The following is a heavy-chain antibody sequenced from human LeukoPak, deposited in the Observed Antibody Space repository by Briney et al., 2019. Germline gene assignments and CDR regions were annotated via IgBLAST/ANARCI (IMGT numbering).Heavy chain of an antibody. Sequence: SETLSLTCAVSSYSISSGYYWGWIRQPPGKGLEWIGTIYRSGSTYYNPSFESRVTISVDTSKNQFSLTLSSVTAADTAVYYCARHIEYRNSLDAFDFWGQGTMVTVSS. J-gene: IGHJ3*01. CDR1: SYSISSGYY. D-gene: IGHD2/OR15-2a*01. CDR2: IYRSGST. CDR3: ARHIEYRNSLDAFDF. V-gene: IGHV4-38-2*01.